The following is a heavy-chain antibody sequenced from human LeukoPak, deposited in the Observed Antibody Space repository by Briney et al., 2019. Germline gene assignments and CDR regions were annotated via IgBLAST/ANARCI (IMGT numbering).Heavy chain of an antibody. J-gene: IGHJ4*02. V-gene: IGHV3-15*01. CDR2: IKSKTDGGTT. Sequence: GGSLRLSCAASGFTFSNAWMSWVRQAPGKGLEWVGRIKSKTDGGTTDYAAPVKGRFTISRDNSKNTLYLQMNSLRAEDTAVYYCAKGGDSSGYYPFDYWGQGTLVTVSS. CDR1: GFTFSNAW. D-gene: IGHD3-22*01. CDR3: AKGGDSSGYYPFDY.